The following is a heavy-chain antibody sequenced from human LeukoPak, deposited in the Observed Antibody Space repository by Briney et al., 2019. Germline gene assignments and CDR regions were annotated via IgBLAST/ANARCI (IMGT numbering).Heavy chain of an antibody. J-gene: IGHJ4*02. CDR1: GYTFTSYY. D-gene: IGHD1-26*01. Sequence: ASVKVSCKASGYTFTSYYIHWVRQAPGQGLEWLGVINPSGDSTTYAQKFQGRVTMTRDTSTSTVYMELSSLRSEDTAVYYCARDHVPGYVGIDYWGQGTLVTVSS. CDR3: ARDHVPGYVGIDY. V-gene: IGHV1-46*01. CDR2: INPSGDST.